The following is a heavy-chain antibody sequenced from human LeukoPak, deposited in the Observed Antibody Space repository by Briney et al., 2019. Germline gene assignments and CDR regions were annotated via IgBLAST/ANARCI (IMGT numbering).Heavy chain of an antibody. D-gene: IGHD3-9*01. CDR2: IHRDGST. V-gene: IGHV3-53*01. CDR3: ARDPRASTVTGYLWPFDI. CDR1: GFTVSGNY. J-gene: IGHJ3*02. Sequence: PGGSLRLSCAASGFTVSGNYMNWVRQAPGKGLEWVSIIHRDGSTYYSDSVKGRFTISRDYSKNTLFLHMSSLRADDTAVYYYARDPRASTVTGYLWPFDIWGQGTMVSVSS.